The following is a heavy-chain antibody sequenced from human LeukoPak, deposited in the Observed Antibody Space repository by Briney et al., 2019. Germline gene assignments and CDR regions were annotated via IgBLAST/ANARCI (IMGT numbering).Heavy chain of an antibody. CDR3: AKSLPPYRCEPYFDY. V-gene: IGHV3-9*03. J-gene: IGHJ4*02. Sequence: GGSLRLSCAASGFTFDDYAMHWVRQAPGKVLEWVSGISWNSGSIGYADSVKGRFTISRDNAKNSLYLQMNSLRAEDMALYYCAKSLPPYRCEPYFDYWGQGTVVTVSS. CDR2: ISWNSGSI. CDR1: GFTFDDYA. D-gene: IGHD3-16*02.